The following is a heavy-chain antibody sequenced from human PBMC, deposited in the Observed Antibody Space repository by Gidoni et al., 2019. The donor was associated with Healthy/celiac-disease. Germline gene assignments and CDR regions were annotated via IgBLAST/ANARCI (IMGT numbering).Heavy chain of an antibody. J-gene: IGHJ4*02. D-gene: IGHD3-3*01. Sequence: EVQLLESGGGLVQPGGSLRLSCAASGFTFSSYAMSWVRQAPGKGLEWVSAISGSGGSIYYADSVKGRFTISRDNSKNTLYLQMNSLRAEDTAVYYCAKAQGLRFLEWLSPNDYWGQGTLVTVSS. CDR1: GFTFSSYA. CDR3: AKAQGLRFLEWLSPNDY. V-gene: IGHV3-23*01. CDR2: ISGSGGSI.